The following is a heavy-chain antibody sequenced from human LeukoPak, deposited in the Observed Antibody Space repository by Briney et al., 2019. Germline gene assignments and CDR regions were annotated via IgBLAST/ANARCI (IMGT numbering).Heavy chain of an antibody. CDR2: INHSGST. J-gene: IGHJ4*02. V-gene: IGHV4-34*01. CDR1: GGSFSGYY. D-gene: IGHD1-26*01. Sequence: PSETLSLTCAVYGGSFSGYYWSWIRQPPGKGLEWIGEINHSGSTNYNPSPKSRVTISVDTSKNQFSLKLSSVTAADTAVYYCARDPEGRQITFDYWGQGTLVTVSS. CDR3: ARDPEGRQITFDY.